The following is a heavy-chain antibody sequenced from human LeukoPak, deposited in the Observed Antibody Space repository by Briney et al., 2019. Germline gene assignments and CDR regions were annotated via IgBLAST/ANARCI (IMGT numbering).Heavy chain of an antibody. CDR3: AREMARRITD. CDR1: GFSISKGCY. V-gene: IGHV4-38-2*02. Sequence: PSETLSLTCAVSGFSISKGCYSVWRRQPAGRVLEWIGSIHPSGTTFYNSSLNSRVTMSIDAPKNQFSLRLSLVTAADTAVYYCAREMARRITDWGQGTLVTASS. CDR2: IHPSGTT. D-gene: IGHD1-1*01. J-gene: IGHJ4*02.